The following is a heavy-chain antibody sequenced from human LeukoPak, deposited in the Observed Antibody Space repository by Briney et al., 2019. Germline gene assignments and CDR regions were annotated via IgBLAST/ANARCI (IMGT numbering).Heavy chain of an antibody. J-gene: IGHJ4*02. D-gene: IGHD6-13*01. CDR2: MNPNSGNT. CDR3: ARGWVAAAAEGFDY. Sequence: GASVKVSCKASGYTFTSYDINWVRQATGQGLEWMGWMNPNSGNTGYAQKFQGRVTMTRNTSISTAYMELSSLRSEDTAVYYCARGWVAAAAEGFDYWGQGTLVTVSS. V-gene: IGHV1-8*01. CDR1: GYTFTSYD.